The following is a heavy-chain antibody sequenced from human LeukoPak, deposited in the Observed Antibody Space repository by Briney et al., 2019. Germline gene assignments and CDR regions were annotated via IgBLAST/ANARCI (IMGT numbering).Heavy chain of an antibody. J-gene: IGHJ3*02. D-gene: IGHD3-10*01. CDR1: GFTFSSYA. Sequence: GGSLRLSCAASGFTFSSYAMHWVRQAPGKGLEWVAVISYDGSNKYYADSVKGRFTISRDNSKNTLYLQMNSLRAEDTAVYYCARDRERFGESPDAFDIWGQGTMVTVSS. CDR3: ARDRERFGESPDAFDI. CDR2: ISYDGSNK. V-gene: IGHV3-30-3*01.